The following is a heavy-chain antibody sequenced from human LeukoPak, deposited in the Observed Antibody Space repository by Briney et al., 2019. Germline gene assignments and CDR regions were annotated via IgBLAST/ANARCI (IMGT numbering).Heavy chain of an antibody. CDR2: ISGSGGST. V-gene: IGHV3-23*01. Sequence: GGSLRLSCAASGFAFSSYAMSWVRQAPGKGLEWVSAISGSGGSTYHADSVKGRFTISRDNAKNSLYLQMNSLRAEDTAVYYCARDLYGDYAIDYWGQGTLITVSS. CDR3: ARDLYGDYAIDY. D-gene: IGHD4-17*01. CDR1: GFAFSSYA. J-gene: IGHJ4*02.